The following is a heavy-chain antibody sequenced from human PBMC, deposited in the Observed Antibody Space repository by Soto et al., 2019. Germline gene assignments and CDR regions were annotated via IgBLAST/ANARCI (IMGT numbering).Heavy chain of an antibody. CDR3: ARGKTNAYALDV. CDR1: GFTFSSYW. CDR2: IKGDGSST. V-gene: IGHV3-74*01. J-gene: IGHJ6*02. Sequence: EVQLVESGGDLVQPGGSLRLSCAASGFTFSSYWMHWVRQAPGKGLVWVSRIKGDGSSTNSADSLQGRFTISRDNAKGTLYLQMNSLRAEDTAVYYCARGKTNAYALDVWGQGTAVTVSS.